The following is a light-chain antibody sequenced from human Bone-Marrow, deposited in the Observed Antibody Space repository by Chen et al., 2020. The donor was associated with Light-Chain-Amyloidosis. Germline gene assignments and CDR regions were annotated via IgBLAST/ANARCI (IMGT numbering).Light chain of an antibody. CDR1: NIGSTS. Sequence: SYVLTQPSSVSVAPGQTATIACGGNNIGSTSVHWYQQTPGQAPLPVVYDDSDRPSGIPERLSGSNAGNTATLTISRVEAGDEADYYCQVWDRSSDHPVFGGGTKLTVL. J-gene: IGLJ3*02. CDR3: QVWDRSSDHPV. V-gene: IGLV3-21*02. CDR2: DDS.